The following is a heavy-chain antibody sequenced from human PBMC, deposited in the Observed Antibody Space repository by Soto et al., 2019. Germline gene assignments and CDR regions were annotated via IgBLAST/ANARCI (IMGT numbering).Heavy chain of an antibody. CDR3: AKRGFCGGGRCYSFHFDS. V-gene: IGHV3-30*18. CDR1: GFTFSSHG. Sequence: QVPLVESGGGVVQPGTSLRLSCAASGFTFSSHGMHWVRQAPGKGLEWVALISSDRSKINYVDSVKGRFTISRDNSKNTLYLQMNSLRAEDTAVYYCAKRGFCGGGRCYSFHFDSWGQGTLVTVSS. J-gene: IGHJ4*02. D-gene: IGHD2-15*01. CDR2: ISSDRSKI.